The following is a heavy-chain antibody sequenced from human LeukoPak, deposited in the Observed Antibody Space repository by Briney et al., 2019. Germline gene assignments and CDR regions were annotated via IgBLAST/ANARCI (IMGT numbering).Heavy chain of an antibody. D-gene: IGHD1-14*01. V-gene: IGHV3-74*01. CDR1: GFTLSDYA. J-gene: IGHJ4*02. Sequence: GGSLRLSCAASGFTLSDYAMYWVRQAPGKGLVWVSRFTADGSSTIYADSVVGRFTASRDIAKNTLYLQMYSLRAEDTAVYYCARAQMGTPTDCWGQGTLVTVSS. CDR2: FTADGSST. CDR3: ARAQMGTPTDC.